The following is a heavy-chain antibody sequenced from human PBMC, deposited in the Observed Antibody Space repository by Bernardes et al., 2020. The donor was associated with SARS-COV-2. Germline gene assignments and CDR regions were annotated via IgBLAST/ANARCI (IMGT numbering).Heavy chain of an antibody. D-gene: IGHD3-9*01. CDR3: ARDPLGYVALFGMDV. CDR2: ISIVGAAT. V-gene: IGHV3-23*01. CDR1: GSTFMNYA. J-gene: IGHJ6*02. Sequence: GGSPRLSCAASGSTFMNYAITWVRQAPGEVLEWVSTISIVGAATYYTDSVKGRFSVSRDDSTSTLYLQMNSLRAEDAAKYDCARDPLGYVALFGMDVWGQGTTVTVSS.